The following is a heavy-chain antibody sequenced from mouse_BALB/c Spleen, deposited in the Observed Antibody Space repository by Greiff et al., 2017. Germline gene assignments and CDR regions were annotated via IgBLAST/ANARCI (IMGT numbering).Heavy chain of an antibody. D-gene: IGHD2-1*01. CDR1: GYTFTNYW. CDR2: IYPGGGYT. CDR3: GRGNYLYAMDY. J-gene: IGHJ4*01. Sequence: QVQLQQSGAELVRPGTSVKISCKASGYTFTNYWLGWVKQRPGHGLEWIGDIYPGGGYTNYNEKFKGKATLTADTSSSTAYMQLSSLTSEDSAVYFCGRGNYLYAMDYWGQGTSVTVSS. V-gene: IGHV1-63*02.